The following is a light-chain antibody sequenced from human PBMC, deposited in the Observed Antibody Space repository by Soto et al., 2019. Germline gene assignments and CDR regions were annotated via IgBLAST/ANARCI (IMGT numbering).Light chain of an antibody. CDR2: EVT. V-gene: IGLV2-14*01. Sequence: QSALTQPASVSGSPGQSITISCTGSSNDVGGYNFVSWYQQHPGKAPKLLIYEVTNRPSGISDRFSGSRSGNTASLTISGLQPEDEAGYYCGSYTSTNSLIFGGGTQLTVL. CDR1: SNDVGGYNF. J-gene: IGLJ2*01. CDR3: GSYTSTNSLI.